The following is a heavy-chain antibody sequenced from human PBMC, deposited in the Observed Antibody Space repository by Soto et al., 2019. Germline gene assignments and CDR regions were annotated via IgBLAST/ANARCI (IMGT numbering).Heavy chain of an antibody. CDR2: TYYRSKWYN. Sequence: SQTLSLTCAISGDSVSSNSAAVNWIRQSPSRGLEWLGRTYYRSKWYNDYAVSVKSRITINPDTSKNQFSLQLNSVTPEDTAVYYCARVPTRQLVRYYYYYGMDVWGQGTTVTVSS. V-gene: IGHV6-1*01. CDR3: ARVPTRQLVRYYYYYGMDV. CDR1: GDSVSSNSAA. J-gene: IGHJ6*02. D-gene: IGHD6-6*01.